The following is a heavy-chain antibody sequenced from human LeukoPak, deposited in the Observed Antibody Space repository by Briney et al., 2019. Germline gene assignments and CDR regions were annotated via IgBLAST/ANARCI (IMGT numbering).Heavy chain of an antibody. Sequence: GGSLRLSCAASGFPFSSHGINWVRQAPGKGLEWVSGISPSGDITYYADSVQGRFTISRDNSKNTLYLQMNSLRAEDTAVYYCASGAYVGFDYWGQGTLVTVSS. CDR2: ISPSGDIT. CDR3: ASGAYVGFDY. V-gene: IGHV3-23*01. D-gene: IGHD3-16*01. J-gene: IGHJ4*02. CDR1: GFPFSSHG.